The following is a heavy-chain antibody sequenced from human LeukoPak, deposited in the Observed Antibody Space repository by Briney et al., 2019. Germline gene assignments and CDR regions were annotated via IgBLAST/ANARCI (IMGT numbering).Heavy chain of an antibody. V-gene: IGHV4-4*07. D-gene: IGHD2-2*01. J-gene: IGHJ6*03. CDR3: ARGVVPPGMDYYHYMDV. CDR2: VSPSGNT. CDR1: GDSISSYY. Sequence: SETLSLTCTVSGDSISSYYWTWIRQPAGKGLEWIGRVSPSGNTKYNPSLKSRLSMSVDSSKSQISLKVTSVTAADTAVYYCARGVVPPGMDYYHYMDVWGKGTTVTVSS.